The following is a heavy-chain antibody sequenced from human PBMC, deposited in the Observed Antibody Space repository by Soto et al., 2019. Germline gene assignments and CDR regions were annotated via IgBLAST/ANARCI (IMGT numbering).Heavy chain of an antibody. V-gene: IGHV3-23*01. CDR3: AKGVPAAFSPQLAAFDI. CDR1: GFTFSSYA. J-gene: IGHJ3*02. CDR2: VIASGDNS. Sequence: PRGSLRLSCAASGFTFSSYAMSWVRQAPGKGLEWVSTVIASGDNSYYADSVKGRFTISRDNSRNTLYLQMNSLRAEDTALYYCAKGVPAAFSPQLAAFDIWGQGTMVTVSS. D-gene: IGHD2-2*01.